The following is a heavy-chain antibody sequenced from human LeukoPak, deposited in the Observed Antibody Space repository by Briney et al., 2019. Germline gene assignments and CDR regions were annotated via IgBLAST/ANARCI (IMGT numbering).Heavy chain of an antibody. Sequence: GGSLRLSCAASGFTFSSYGMHWVRQAPGKGLEWVAVISYDGSNKYYADSVKGRFTISRDNSKNTLYLQMNSLRAEDTAVYYCARDYYDSSGYYKTFDYWGQGTLVTVSS. CDR3: ARDYYDSSGYYKTFDY. CDR2: ISYDGSNK. V-gene: IGHV3-30*03. CDR1: GFTFSSYG. D-gene: IGHD3-22*01. J-gene: IGHJ4*02.